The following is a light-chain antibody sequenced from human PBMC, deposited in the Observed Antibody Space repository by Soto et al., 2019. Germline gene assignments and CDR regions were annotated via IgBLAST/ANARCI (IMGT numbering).Light chain of an antibody. CDR1: QSISTY. J-gene: IGKJ4*01. CDR2: SAS. V-gene: IGKV1-39*01. CDR3: QQSFNTLT. Sequence: DIQMTQSPSSLSASVGDRVTITCRASQSISTYVSWYQHRPGKAPKLLIYSASPLQSGVPPRFSGSGSETDFTLTISSLQPEDFATYYCQQSFNTLTFGGGTKVEIE.